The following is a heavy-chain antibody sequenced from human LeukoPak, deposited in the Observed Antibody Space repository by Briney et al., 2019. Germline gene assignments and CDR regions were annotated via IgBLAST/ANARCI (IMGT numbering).Heavy chain of an antibody. J-gene: IGHJ5*02. Sequence: SETLSLTCTVSGGSISSYYWSWIRRPAGKGLEWIGRIYTSGSTNYNPSLKSRVTMSVDTSKNQFSLKLSSVTAADTAVYYCARLESRTEFWSGYTSNWFDPWGQGTLVTVSS. D-gene: IGHD3-3*01. CDR1: GGSISSYY. CDR2: IYTSGST. V-gene: IGHV4-4*07. CDR3: ARLESRTEFWSGYTSNWFDP.